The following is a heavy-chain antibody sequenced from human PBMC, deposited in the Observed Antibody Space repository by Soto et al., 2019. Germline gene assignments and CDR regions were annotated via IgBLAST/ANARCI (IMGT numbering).Heavy chain of an antibody. CDR2: ISAYNGNT. V-gene: IGHV1-18*01. Sequence: QVQLVQSGAAVKKPGASVKVSCKASGYTFTNYGISWVRQAPGQGLEWMGWISAYNGNTKYAQKLQSRVTMTTDTSTSTASRELRSLRSDATAVYYCARDSPPVDYWGQGTLVTVAS. J-gene: IGHJ4*02. CDR3: ARDSPPVDY. CDR1: GYTFTNYG.